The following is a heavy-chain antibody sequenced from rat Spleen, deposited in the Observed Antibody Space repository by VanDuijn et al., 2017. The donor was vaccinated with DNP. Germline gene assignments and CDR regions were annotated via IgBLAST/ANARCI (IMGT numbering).Heavy chain of an antibody. CDR2: IIYDGSST. Sequence: EVQLVESGGGLVQPGRSLKFSCAASGFTFSDYAMAWVRQAPKKGLEWVATIIYDGSSTYYRDSVKGRFTISRDNAKSTLYLQMDSLRSEDTATYYCARHGDDGTYYYDYFDYWGPGVMVTVSS. CDR3: ARHGDDGTYYYDYFDY. V-gene: IGHV5-17*01. CDR1: GFTFSDYA. D-gene: IGHD1-12*02. J-gene: IGHJ2*01.